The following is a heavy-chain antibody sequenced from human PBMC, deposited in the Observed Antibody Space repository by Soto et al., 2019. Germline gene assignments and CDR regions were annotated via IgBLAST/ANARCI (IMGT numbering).Heavy chain of an antibody. Sequence: ASVKVSCKASGYTFTGYYMYWVRQAPGQGLEWMGWINPNSGGTNYAQKFQGWVTMTRDTSISTAYMELSRLRSDDTAVYYCARQTGDWAFDIWGQGTMVTVSS. D-gene: IGHD7-27*01. V-gene: IGHV1-2*04. CDR2: INPNSGGT. J-gene: IGHJ3*02. CDR3: ARQTGDWAFDI. CDR1: GYTFTGYY.